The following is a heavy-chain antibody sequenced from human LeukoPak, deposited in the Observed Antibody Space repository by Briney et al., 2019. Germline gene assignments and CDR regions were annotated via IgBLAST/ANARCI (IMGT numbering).Heavy chain of an antibody. D-gene: IGHD6-19*01. V-gene: IGHV1-18*01. J-gene: IGHJ4*02. CDR2: ISAYNGTT. CDR1: GYTFTSYG. Sequence: ASVKVSCKASGYTFTSYGISWVRQAPGQGLEWMGWISAYNGTTNYAQKLQGRVTMTTDTSTSTAYMELRSLRSDDTAVYYCAVIAVAGTPFDYWGQGTLVTVSS. CDR3: AVIAVAGTPFDY.